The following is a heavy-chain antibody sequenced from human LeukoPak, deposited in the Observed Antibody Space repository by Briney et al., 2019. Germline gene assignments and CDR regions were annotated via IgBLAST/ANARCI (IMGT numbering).Heavy chain of an antibody. CDR2: INQDGSEK. CDR3: ARDWKHAFDM. D-gene: IGHD1-1*01. Sequence: GGSLRLSCAASGVTFSSYWMRWVRQAPGKWLEWVATINQDGSEKYYVDSVKGRFTISRDSAKNSLYLQMNSLRAEDTAVYYCARDWKHAFDMWGQGTMVTVSS. CDR1: GVTFSSYW. J-gene: IGHJ3*02. V-gene: IGHV3-7*01.